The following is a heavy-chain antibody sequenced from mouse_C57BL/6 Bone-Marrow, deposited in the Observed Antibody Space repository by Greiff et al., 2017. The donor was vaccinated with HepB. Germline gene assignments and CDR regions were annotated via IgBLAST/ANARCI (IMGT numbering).Heavy chain of an antibody. Sequence: QVQLQQPGAELVKPGASVKLSCKASGYTFTSYWMQWVKQRPGQGLEWIGEIDPSDSYTNYNQKFKGKATLTVDTSSSTAYMQLSSLTSEDSAVYYCARDGVPYYFDYWGQGTTLTVSS. J-gene: IGHJ2*01. D-gene: IGHD2-3*01. V-gene: IGHV1-50*01. CDR3: ARDGVPYYFDY. CDR2: IDPSDSYT. CDR1: GYTFTSYW.